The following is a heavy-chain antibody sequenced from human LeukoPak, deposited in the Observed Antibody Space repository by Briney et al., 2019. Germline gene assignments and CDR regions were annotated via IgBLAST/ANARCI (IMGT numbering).Heavy chain of an antibody. Sequence: GGSLRLSCAASGFTFSDNWMTWVRQAPGKGLEWVANIDQAGREKNYVDSVKGRFTISRDNAKNSLYLQMNSLRVEDTAVYYCTTHRVRHRNSLDYWGRGSLVTVSS. J-gene: IGHJ4*02. CDR2: IDQAGREK. D-gene: IGHD2-8*01. CDR3: TTHRVRHRNSLDY. CDR1: GFTFSDNW. V-gene: IGHV3-7*01.